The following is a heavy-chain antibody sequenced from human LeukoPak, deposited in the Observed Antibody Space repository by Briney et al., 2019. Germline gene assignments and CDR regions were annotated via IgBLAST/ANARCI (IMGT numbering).Heavy chain of an antibody. CDR1: GGFISRSSFY. V-gene: IGHV4-61*02. J-gene: IGHJ6*03. Sequence: SQTLSLTCTVSGGFISRSSFYWSWIRQPAGKGLEWIGRIYTSGNTNYNPSLQSRASISIDTSKNQFSLKLSSVTAADTAVYYGARARIYCSSTSCYPPYYMDVWGKGTTVTVSS. CDR3: ARARIYCSSTSCYPPYYMDV. CDR2: IYTSGNT. D-gene: IGHD2-2*01.